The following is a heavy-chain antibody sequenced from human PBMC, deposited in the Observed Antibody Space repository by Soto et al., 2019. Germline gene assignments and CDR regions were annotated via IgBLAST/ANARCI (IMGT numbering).Heavy chain of an antibody. CDR1: GYTFTSYG. D-gene: IGHD3-10*01. Sequence: QVRLVQSGAEVKKPGASVKVSCKASGYTFTSYGISWVRQAPGQGLEWMGWISTYNGNTKYAQKLQVRVTMTTDTSRSTGYMELRSLRSDDTAVFYCAREMVRGVGSDYWGQGTLVTVSS. CDR2: ISTYNGNT. V-gene: IGHV1-18*01. CDR3: AREMVRGVGSDY. J-gene: IGHJ4*02.